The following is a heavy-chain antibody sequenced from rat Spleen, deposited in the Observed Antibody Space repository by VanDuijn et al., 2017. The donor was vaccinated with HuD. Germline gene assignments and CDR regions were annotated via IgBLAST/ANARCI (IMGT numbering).Heavy chain of an antibody. CDR2: VNYGGYT. Sequence: EVQLQESGPGLVKPSQSLSLTCSVTGYSITSNYWGWIRKFPGNKMEWLGYVNYGGYTDYNPSLKSRISITRETSKNQFFLQLNSVTTEDTATYYCARAGYSTDYRNWYFDFWGPGTMVTVSS. D-gene: IGHD1-6*01. CDR1: GYSITSNY. J-gene: IGHJ1*01. CDR3: ARAGYSTDYRNWYFDF. V-gene: IGHV3-1*01.